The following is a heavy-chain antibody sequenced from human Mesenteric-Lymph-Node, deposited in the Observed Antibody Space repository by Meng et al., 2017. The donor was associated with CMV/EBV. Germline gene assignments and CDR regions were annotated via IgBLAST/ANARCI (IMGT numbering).Heavy chain of an antibody. D-gene: IGHD1-26*01. Sequence: SVKVSCKASGYTFTGYFMHWVRQAPGQGLEWMGWINPILGIANYAQKFQGRVTITADKSTSTAYMELSSLRSEDTAVYYCARDSELLAAFDIWGQGTMVTVSS. CDR1: GYTFTGYF. CDR2: INPILGIA. CDR3: ARDSELLAAFDI. J-gene: IGHJ3*02. V-gene: IGHV1-69*10.